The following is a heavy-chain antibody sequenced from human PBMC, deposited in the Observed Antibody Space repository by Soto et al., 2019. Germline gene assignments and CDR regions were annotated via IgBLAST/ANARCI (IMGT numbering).Heavy chain of an antibody. D-gene: IGHD6-13*01. Sequence: GESLKISCRGSGYTFTSYWIGWVRQMPGKGLECMGIIYPGDSDTRHSPSFQGQVTISADKSISTAYLQWSSLKASDAAMYYCARTAAAGKYYYGMDVWGQGTTVTVSS. J-gene: IGHJ6*02. CDR3: ARTAAAGKYYYGMDV. CDR1: GYTFTSYW. CDR2: IYPGDSDT. V-gene: IGHV5-51*01.